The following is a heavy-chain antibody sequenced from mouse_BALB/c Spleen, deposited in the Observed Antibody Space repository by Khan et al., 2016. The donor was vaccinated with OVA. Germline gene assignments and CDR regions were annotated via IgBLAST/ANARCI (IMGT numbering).Heavy chain of an antibody. CDR3: AGWFAY. J-gene: IGHJ3*01. Sequence: EVQLQESGPGLVKPSQSLSLTCTVTGYSIISDYAWNWNRQFPGNKLEWMGYINYSGGTSYLPSLKSRISFTRDTSKNQCFLQLNSVAVEDSATCCCAGWFAYWGQGTLVTVS. CDR2: INYSGGT. V-gene: IGHV3-2*02. CDR1: GYSIISDYA.